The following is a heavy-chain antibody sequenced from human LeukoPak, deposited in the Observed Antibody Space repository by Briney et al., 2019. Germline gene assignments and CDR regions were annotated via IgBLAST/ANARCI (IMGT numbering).Heavy chain of an antibody. CDR3: VRCGSESDY. V-gene: IGHV3-7*01. CDR2: IKEDGSQK. D-gene: IGHD1-26*01. J-gene: IGHJ4*02. CDR1: GFTFSGYW. Sequence: GGSLRLSCAASGFTFSGYWMTWVRQAPGKGLEWVANIKEDGSQKNYVDSVKGRFTISRDNAKDSLYLQMDSLRAEDTAVYYCVRCGSESDYWGQGTLVTVSS.